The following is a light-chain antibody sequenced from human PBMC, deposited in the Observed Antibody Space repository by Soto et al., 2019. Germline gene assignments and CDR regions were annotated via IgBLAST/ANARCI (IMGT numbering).Light chain of an antibody. Sequence: QSALTQPASVSGSPGQSITISCTGTNSDVGSHNFVSWYQQYPGTAPKLLIYEASKRPSGLSNRFSGSKSGNSASLTISGLQAEDEADYYCRSLTEGAKWVFGGGTKVTVL. CDR1: NSDVGSHNF. J-gene: IGLJ3*02. V-gene: IGLV2-23*01. CDR2: EAS. CDR3: RSLTEGAKWV.